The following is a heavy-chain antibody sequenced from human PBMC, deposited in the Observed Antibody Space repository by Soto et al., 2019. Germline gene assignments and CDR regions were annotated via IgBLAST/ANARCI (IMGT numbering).Heavy chain of an antibody. V-gene: IGHV3-33*01. CDR3: ARELQPLYYYYGMDV. CDR2: IWDDGSNK. Sequence: QVQLVESGGGVVQPGRSLRLSCAASGFTFSSYGMHWVRQAPGKGLEWVAVIWDDGSNKYYADSVKGRFTISRDNSKNTLYLQMNSLRAEDTAVYYCARELQPLYYYYGMDVWGQGTTVTVSS. J-gene: IGHJ6*02. D-gene: IGHD4-4*01. CDR1: GFTFSSYG.